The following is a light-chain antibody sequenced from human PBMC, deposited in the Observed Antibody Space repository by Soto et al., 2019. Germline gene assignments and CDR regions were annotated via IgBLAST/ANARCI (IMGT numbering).Light chain of an antibody. CDR2: GAS. V-gene: IGKV3-15*01. CDR3: QQYNNWPRT. CDR1: QSVNSN. Sequence: EIVMTRSPVTLSVSPGERTTLSCRASQSVNSNLAWYQQKPGQAPRLLIYGASTRATGIPARFSGSGSGTEFTLTISSLQSEDFAVYYCQQYNNWPRTFGQGTKVDIK. J-gene: IGKJ1*01.